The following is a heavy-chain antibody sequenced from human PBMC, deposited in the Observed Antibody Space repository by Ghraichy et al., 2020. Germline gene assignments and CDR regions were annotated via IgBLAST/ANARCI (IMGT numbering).Heavy chain of an antibody. CDR1: GGSISSYY. CDR3: ARDPGSYGMDV. D-gene: IGHD3-10*01. Sequence: SETLSLTCTVSGGSISSYYWSWIRQPPGKGLEWIGYIYYSGSTNYNPSLKSRVTISVDTSKNQFSLKLSSVTAADTAVHYCARDPGSYGMDVWGQGTTVTVSS. CDR2: IYYSGST. V-gene: IGHV4-59*01. J-gene: IGHJ6*02.